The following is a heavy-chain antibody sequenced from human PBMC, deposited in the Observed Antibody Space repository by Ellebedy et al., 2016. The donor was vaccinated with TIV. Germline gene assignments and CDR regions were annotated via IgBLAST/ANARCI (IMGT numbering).Heavy chain of an antibody. Sequence: GESLKISCAASGFTFDDYTMHWVRQAPGKGLEWVSLISWDGGTTYFADSVKGRFTISRDNSKNSLYLQMNSLRTEDTALYYCAKDMGMATINPVLDYWGQGTLVTVSS. J-gene: IGHJ4*02. V-gene: IGHV3-43*01. CDR3: AKDMGMATINPVLDY. D-gene: IGHD5-24*01. CDR1: GFTFDDYT. CDR2: ISWDGGTT.